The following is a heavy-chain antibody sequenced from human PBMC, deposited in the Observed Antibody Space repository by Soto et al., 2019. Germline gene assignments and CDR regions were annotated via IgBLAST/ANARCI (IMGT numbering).Heavy chain of an antibody. Sequence: PGGSLRLSCAASGFTFSSYAMSWARQAPGKGLEWVSAISGSGGSTYYADSVKGRFTISRDNSKNTLYLQMNSLRAEDTAVYYCAKDLTRYYYGSGSQYNWFDPWGQGTLVTVS. V-gene: IGHV3-23*01. D-gene: IGHD3-10*01. CDR3: AKDLTRYYYGSGSQYNWFDP. J-gene: IGHJ5*02. CDR1: GFTFSSYA. CDR2: ISGSGGST.